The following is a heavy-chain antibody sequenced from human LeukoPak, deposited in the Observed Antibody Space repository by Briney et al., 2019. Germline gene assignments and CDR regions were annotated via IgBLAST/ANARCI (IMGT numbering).Heavy chain of an antibody. J-gene: IGHJ5*02. V-gene: IGHV3-7*01. D-gene: IGHD1-26*01. CDR3: ARVGGSSSSFDP. CDR2: IKQDGSEK. Sequence: GGSLRLSCAASGFTFSIYWMTWVRQAPGKGLEWVANIKQDGSEKYYMDSVKGRFTISRDNAKNSLYLQMNSLRVEGTAVYYCARVGGSSSSFDPWGQGTLVTVSS. CDR1: GFTFSIYW.